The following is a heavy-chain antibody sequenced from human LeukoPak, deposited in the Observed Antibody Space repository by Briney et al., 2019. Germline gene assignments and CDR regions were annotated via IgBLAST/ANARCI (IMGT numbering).Heavy chain of an antibody. V-gene: IGHV4-39*01. Sequence: PSETLSLTCTVSGGSISSSSYYWGWIRQPPGKGLEWIGSIYYSGSTYYNPSLKSRVTISVDTSKNQFSLKLSSATAADTAVYYCARLAGGSYSFGYWGQGTLVTVSS. CDR3: ARLAGGSYSFGY. D-gene: IGHD1-26*01. CDR2: IYYSGST. J-gene: IGHJ4*02. CDR1: GGSISSSSYY.